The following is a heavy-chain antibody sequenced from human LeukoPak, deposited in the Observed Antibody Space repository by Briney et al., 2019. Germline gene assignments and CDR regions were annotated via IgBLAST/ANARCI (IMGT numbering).Heavy chain of an antibody. CDR1: GDSISGYY. J-gene: IGHJ4*02. V-gene: IGHV4-59*01. Sequence: SETLSLTCTVSGDSISGYYWSWIRQSPGKGLEWIAYINYSGRTNYNLSLKNRVTISVDTSKNQFSLKLSSVTAADTAVYYCARDSAEVYGVVMGAVFDYWGQGTLVTVSS. CDR2: INYSGRT. CDR3: ARDSAEVYGVVMGAVFDY. D-gene: IGHD4-23*01.